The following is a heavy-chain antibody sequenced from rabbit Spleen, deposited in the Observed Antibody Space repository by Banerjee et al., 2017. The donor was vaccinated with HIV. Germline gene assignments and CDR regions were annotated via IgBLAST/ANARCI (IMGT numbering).Heavy chain of an antibody. V-gene: IGHV1S7*01. CDR2: ISVGEGAT. CDR1: GFDFRRYY. D-gene: IGHD4-2*01. J-gene: IGHJ6*01. CDR3: ARAGYAGYGMDL. Sequence: QVKETGGGLVQPGGSLTLSCKASGFDFRRYYLTWVRQAPGKRLEWIGIISVGEGATDYASWVNGRFTISSDNAQNTVDLQMSGLTAADTATYFCARAGYAGYGMDLWGPGTLVTVS.